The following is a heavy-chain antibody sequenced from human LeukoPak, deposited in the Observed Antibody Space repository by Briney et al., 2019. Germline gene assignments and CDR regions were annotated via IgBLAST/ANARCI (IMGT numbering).Heavy chain of an antibody. V-gene: IGHV3-30*04. CDR1: GFNFRTHA. D-gene: IGHD2-21*01. CDR2: ISYDGSAK. Sequence: GGSLRLSCVASGFNFRTHAMHWVRQAPGKGLEWVALISYDGSAKYYADSVQGRFTISRDDSKNTLYLQMHSLRPEDTAVYYCAKHLGSHSFLFYYMDVWGKGTSVIVSS. J-gene: IGHJ6*03. CDR3: AKHLGSHSFLFYYMDV.